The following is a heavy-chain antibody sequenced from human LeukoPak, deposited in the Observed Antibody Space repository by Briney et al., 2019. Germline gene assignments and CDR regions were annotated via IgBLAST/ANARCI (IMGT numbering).Heavy chain of an antibody. CDR3: ARGVWFGEMGFDY. Sequence: SETLSLTCTVSGGSISSYYWSWIRQPPGKGLEWIGYIYYSGSTNYNPSLKSRVTISVDRSKNQFSLKLSSVTAADTAVYYCARGVWFGEMGFDYWGQGTLVTVSS. J-gene: IGHJ4*02. V-gene: IGHV4-59*12. CDR1: GGSISSYY. D-gene: IGHD3-10*01. CDR2: IYYSGST.